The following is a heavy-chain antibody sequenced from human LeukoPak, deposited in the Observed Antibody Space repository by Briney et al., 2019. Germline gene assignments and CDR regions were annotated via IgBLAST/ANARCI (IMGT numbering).Heavy chain of an antibody. V-gene: IGHV3-23*01. CDR1: GFTLSSYM. Sequence: GGSLRLSCVASGFTLSSYMMSWVRQAPGKGLEWVSGISGSAVGTFYSDSVRGRFTISRDNSKSTLYLQMNSLRAEDTAVYYCAKDRYSGLNTIDYWGQGTLVTVSS. J-gene: IGHJ4*02. CDR2: ISGSAVGT. CDR3: AKDRYSGLNTIDY. D-gene: IGHD6-13*01.